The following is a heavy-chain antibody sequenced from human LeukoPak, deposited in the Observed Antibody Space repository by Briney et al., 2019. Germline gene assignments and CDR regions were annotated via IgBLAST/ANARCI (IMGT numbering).Heavy chain of an antibody. V-gene: IGHV3-21*01. CDR3: ARVGGERLIEY. CDR2: ISSSSSYI. Sequence: GGSLRLSCAASGFTFSSYSMNWVRQAPGKGLEWVSSISSSSSYIYYADSVKGRFTISRDNAKNSLYLQMNSLRADDTAVYYCARVGGERLIEYWGQGTLVTVSS. D-gene: IGHD3-16*01. J-gene: IGHJ4*02. CDR1: GFTFSSYS.